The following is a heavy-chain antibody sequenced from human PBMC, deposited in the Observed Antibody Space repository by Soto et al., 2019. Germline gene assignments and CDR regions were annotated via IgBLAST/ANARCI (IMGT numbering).Heavy chain of an antibody. CDR3: ARDTGNAEYYYDSSGYYSNYYYYGMDV. Sequence: QVQLVQSGAEVKKPGASVKVSCKASGYTFTSYGISWVRQAPGQGLEWMGWISAYNGNTNYAQKLQGRVTMTTDTSTSTAYMELRSLRSDDTAVYYCARDTGNAEYYYDSSGYYSNYYYYGMDVWGQVTTVTVSS. D-gene: IGHD3-22*01. J-gene: IGHJ6*02. CDR1: GYTFTSYG. CDR2: ISAYNGNT. V-gene: IGHV1-18*01.